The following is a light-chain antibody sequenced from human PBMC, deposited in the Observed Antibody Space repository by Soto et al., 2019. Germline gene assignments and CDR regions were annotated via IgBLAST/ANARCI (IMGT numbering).Light chain of an antibody. V-gene: IGKV3-15*01. Sequence: EIVVTQSPATLSVSPGERATLSCRASQSVSTNLAWYQQKPGQAPRLLIYGASARATGIPARFSGSGSGTEFTLPISSLQSEDFAVYYCQQYNSATTFGQGTRLEIK. CDR3: QQYNSATT. J-gene: IGKJ2*01. CDR2: GAS. CDR1: QSVSTN.